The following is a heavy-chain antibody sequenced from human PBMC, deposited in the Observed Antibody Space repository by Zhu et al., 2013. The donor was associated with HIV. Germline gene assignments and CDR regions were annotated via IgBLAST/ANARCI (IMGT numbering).Heavy chain of an antibody. CDR1: GYTFTTSD. D-gene: IGHD2-15*01. CDR3: ARGRGDCSGGSCYHGYYYFYMDV. CDR2: MNPNSGNT. V-gene: IGHV1-8*01. J-gene: IGHJ6*03. Sequence: QVQLVQSGSEVKKPGASVKVSCKASGYTFTTSDINWVRQASGQGLEWMGWMNPNSGNTAHAQQFQGRLSMTRNTSITTAYMELSGLRSDDTAVYYCARGRGDCSGGSCYHGYYYFYMDVWGKGTTVTVSS.